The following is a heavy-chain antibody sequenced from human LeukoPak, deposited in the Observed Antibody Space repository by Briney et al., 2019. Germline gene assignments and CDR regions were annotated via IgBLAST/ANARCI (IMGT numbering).Heavy chain of an antibody. CDR2: IYWNGDSV. Sequence: GRSLRLSCAASGFTFDDYDMHWVRQAPGKDLEWVSGIYWNGDSVNYADSVKGRFTISRDNAKNSLYLRMNSLRAEDTALYYCARDLLGSWGQGTLVTVSS. V-gene: IGHV3-9*01. J-gene: IGHJ5*02. CDR3: ARDLLGS. CDR1: GFTFDDYD.